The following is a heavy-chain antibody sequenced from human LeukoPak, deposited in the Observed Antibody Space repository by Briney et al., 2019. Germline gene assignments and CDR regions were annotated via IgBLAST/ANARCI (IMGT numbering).Heavy chain of an antibody. V-gene: IGHV1-8*01. J-gene: IGHJ6*02. D-gene: IGHD6-6*01. Sequence: GASVKVSCKASGYTFTSYDINWVRQATGQGLEWMGWMNPNSGNTGYAQKFQGRVTMTRNTSISTAYMELSSLRSEDTAVYYCARLNPASYYYYYYGMGVWGQGTTVTVSS. CDR1: GYTFTSYD. CDR3: ARLNPASYYYYYYGMGV. CDR2: MNPNSGNT.